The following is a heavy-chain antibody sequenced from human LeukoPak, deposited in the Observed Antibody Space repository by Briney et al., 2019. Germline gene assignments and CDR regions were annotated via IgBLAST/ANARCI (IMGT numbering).Heavy chain of an antibody. CDR2: VYHTGTS. CDR1: GASINDYY. J-gene: IGHJ4*02. V-gene: IGHV4-59*12. CDR3: TRVVNGGHFDY. Sequence: SETLSLTCSVSGASINDYYWTWIRQPPGKGLEGVGYVYHTGTSGYHPSLKCRVAMSLDTSKNQVSLKLRSVTAADTAVYFCTRVVNGGHFDYWGQGTLVTVSS. D-gene: IGHD2-8*01.